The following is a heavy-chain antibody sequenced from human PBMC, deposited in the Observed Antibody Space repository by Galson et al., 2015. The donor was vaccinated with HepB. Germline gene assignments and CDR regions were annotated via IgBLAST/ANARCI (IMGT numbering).Heavy chain of an antibody. V-gene: IGHV4-34*12. CDR2: VIHSGST. J-gene: IGHJ5*02. CDR1: GDSFSRYY. CDR3: VRGTGRFDP. Sequence: ETLSLTCAVYGDSFSRYYWSWIRQPPGKGLEWIGEVIHSGSTNYNPSLKSRVTISVDTSKDQFSLKLRSVTAADTAVYYCVRGTGRFDPWGQGTLVTVSS. D-gene: IGHD1-14*01.